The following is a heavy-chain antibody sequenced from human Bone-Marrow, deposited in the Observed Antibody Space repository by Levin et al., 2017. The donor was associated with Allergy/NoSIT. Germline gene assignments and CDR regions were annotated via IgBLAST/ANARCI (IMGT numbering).Heavy chain of an antibody. CDR1: GFSFRSFG. CDR3: AKDVVFGTSSWSLDF. J-gene: IGHJ4*02. CDR2: ISYDGSDK. V-gene: IGHV3-30*18. D-gene: IGHD6-13*01. Sequence: PGRSLRLSCAASGFSFRSFGMHWVRQAPGKGLEWVAVISYDGSDKYYADSVKGRFTISRDNTKNTLYLQMNSLRSEDAAVYYCAKDVVFGTSSWSLDFWGQGTLVTVSS.